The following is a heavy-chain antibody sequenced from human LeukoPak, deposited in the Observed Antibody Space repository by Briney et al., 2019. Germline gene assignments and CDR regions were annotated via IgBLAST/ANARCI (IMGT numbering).Heavy chain of an antibody. D-gene: IGHD3-22*01. Sequence: PGGSLRLSCAASGFTFSSYGMHWVRQAPGKGLEWVAFIRYDGSNKYYADSVKGRFAISRDNSKNTLYLQMNSLGAEDTAVYYCAKGREYYYDSSDAFDIWGQGTMVTVSS. CDR1: GFTFSSYG. J-gene: IGHJ3*02. CDR3: AKGREYYYDSSDAFDI. V-gene: IGHV3-30*02. CDR2: IRYDGSNK.